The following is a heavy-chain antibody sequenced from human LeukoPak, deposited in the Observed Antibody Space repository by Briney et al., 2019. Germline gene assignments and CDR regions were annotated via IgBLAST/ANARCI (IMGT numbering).Heavy chain of an antibody. CDR2: ISYDGSNK. J-gene: IGHJ4*02. V-gene: IGHV3-30*18. CDR1: GFTFSSYG. CDR3: AKGVPIRGVFPGDFDY. D-gene: IGHD3-10*01. Sequence: PGRSLRLSCAASGFTFSSYGMHWVRQAPGKGLEWVAVISYDGSNKYYADSVKGRFTISRDNSKNTLYLQMNSLRAEDTAVYYCAKGVPIRGVFPGDFDYWGQGTLVTVSS.